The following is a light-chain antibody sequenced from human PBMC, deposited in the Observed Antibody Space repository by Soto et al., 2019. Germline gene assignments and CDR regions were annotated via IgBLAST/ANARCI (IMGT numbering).Light chain of an antibody. V-gene: IGKV3-20*01. J-gene: IGKJ2*01. CDR1: QSVNSDY. CDR3: QQYGMTPPFI. Sequence: VLTQSPGTLSVSPGERVTLSCRASQSVNSDYLAWYHHRPGQPPRLVIYGATARATGIPDRFSGSGSGTDFSLTISSLEPEDFGVYYCQQYGMTPPFIFGQGTKLEIK. CDR2: GAT.